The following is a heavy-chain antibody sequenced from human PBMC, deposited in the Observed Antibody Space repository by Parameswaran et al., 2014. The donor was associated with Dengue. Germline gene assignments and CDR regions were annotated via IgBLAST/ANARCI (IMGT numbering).Heavy chain of an antibody. J-gene: IGHJ6*03. D-gene: IGHD2-2*01. CDR2: ISSSSSTI. CDR3: ARDGDCSSTSCPNPLASYYYYYMDV. V-gene: IGHV3-48*02. Sequence: VRQAPGKGLEWVSYISSSSSTIYYADSVKGRFTISRDNAKNSLYLQMNSLRDEDTAVYYCARDGDCSSTSCPNPLASYYYYYMDVWGKGTTVTVSS.